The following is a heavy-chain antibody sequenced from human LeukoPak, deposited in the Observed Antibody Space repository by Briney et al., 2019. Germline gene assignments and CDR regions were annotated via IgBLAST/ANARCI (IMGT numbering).Heavy chain of an antibody. CDR2: ISAYHGNT. CDR1: RYTFPSYG. D-gene: IGHD7-27*01. Sequence: SVSVSWKASRYTFPSYGISWVRQAPGQGLEWVGLISAYHGNTTYGQMLQGRVTMTTDTSTSTAYMEQRSLRSDGTAVYYCARGNTVSLPGDRRAWYYGIDVWGQGTTVTVSS. CDR3: ARGNTVSLPGDRRAWYYGIDV. V-gene: IGHV1-18*01. J-gene: IGHJ6*02.